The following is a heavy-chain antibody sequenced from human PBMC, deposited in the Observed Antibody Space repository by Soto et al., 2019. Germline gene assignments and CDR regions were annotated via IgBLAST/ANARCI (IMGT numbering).Heavy chain of an antibody. CDR2: ICPGDSDT. Sequence: PGESLKISCKGSGYIFTDHCIVWVRQMAGKGLEWVGIICPGDSDTRYSPSFQGQVTIPADKSISTAYLQWSSLKASDTAMYYCARLGPHCISTSCYLDYWVQGTLVTVSS. CDR3: ARLGPHCISTSCYLDY. V-gene: IGHV5-51*01. CDR1: GYIFTDHC. D-gene: IGHD2-2*01. J-gene: IGHJ4*02.